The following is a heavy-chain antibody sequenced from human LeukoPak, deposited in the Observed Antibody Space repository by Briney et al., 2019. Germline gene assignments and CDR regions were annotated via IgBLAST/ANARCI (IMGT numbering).Heavy chain of an antibody. CDR2: ISYDGSNK. V-gene: IGHV3-30*18. D-gene: IGHD3-10*01. Sequence: GGSLRLSCAASGFTFSSYGMHWVRQAPGKGLEWVAVISYDGSNKYYADSVKGRFTISRDNSKNTLYLQMNSLRAEDTAVYYCANGADVYYYYGMDVWGQGTTVTVSS. J-gene: IGHJ6*02. CDR3: ANGADVYYYYGMDV. CDR1: GFTFSSYG.